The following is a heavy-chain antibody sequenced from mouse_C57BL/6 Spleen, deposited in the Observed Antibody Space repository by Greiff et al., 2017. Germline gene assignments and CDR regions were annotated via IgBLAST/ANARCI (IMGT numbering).Heavy chain of an antibody. CDR1: GYTFTDYY. Sequence: QVQLQQSGAELVRPGASVKLSCKASGYTFTDYYINWVKQRPGQGLAWIARIYPGSGNTYYNEQFKGKATLTAEKSSSTAYMQRSSLTSEVSAVYCCARACYYGSSDAWFAYWGQGTLVTVSA. D-gene: IGHD1-1*01. J-gene: IGHJ3*01. V-gene: IGHV1-76*01. CDR3: ARACYYGSSDAWFAY. CDR2: IYPGSGNT.